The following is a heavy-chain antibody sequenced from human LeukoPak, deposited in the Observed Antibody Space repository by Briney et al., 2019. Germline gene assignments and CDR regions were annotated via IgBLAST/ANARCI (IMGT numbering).Heavy chain of an antibody. D-gene: IGHD6-13*01. CDR3: ARIAALYFYYMVV. J-gene: IGHJ6*03. CDR2: ISSGVTTI. Sequence: PGGSLRLSCAASGFTFNDYYMSWIRQAPGKGLEWVSYISSGVTTIYYADSVKGRFTISRDNAKNSLYLQMNSLRAEDSAVYYCARIAALYFYYMVVWGKGTTVTVSS. CDR1: GFTFNDYY. V-gene: IGHV3-11*04.